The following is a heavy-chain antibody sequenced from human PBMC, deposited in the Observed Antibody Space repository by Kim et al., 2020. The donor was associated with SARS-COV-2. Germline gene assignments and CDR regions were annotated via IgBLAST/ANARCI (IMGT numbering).Heavy chain of an antibody. Sequence: IPSGKSRVTISVDTSKNQFCLRLTSVTAADTAVYYCARDRLGSGGLYGMDVWGQGTTVTVS. J-gene: IGHJ6*02. V-gene: IGHV4-59*01. CDR3: ARDRLGSGGLYGMDV. D-gene: IGHD3-10*01.